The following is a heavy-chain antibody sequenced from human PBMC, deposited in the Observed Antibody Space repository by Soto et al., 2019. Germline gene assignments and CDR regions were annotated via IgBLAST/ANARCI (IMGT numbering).Heavy chain of an antibody. CDR2: IRGFSPYT. V-gene: IGHV3-21*01. J-gene: IGHJ6*02. CDR3: ARDRGYDAHDYYYNAMDV. CDR1: GFTFRTYT. D-gene: IGHD2-15*01. Sequence: GGSLRLSCVASGFTFRTYTMNWVRQAPGKGLEWVSGIRGFSPYTFYSGSVKGRFTISRDNAKNPLYLQMNSLRAEDTAVYYCARDRGYDAHDYYYNAMDVWGQGTTVTVSS.